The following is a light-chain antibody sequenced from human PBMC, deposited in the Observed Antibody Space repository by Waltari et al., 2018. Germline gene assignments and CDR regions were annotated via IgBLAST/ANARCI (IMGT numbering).Light chain of an antibody. J-gene: IGKJ4*01. CDR1: QSISSW. CDR2: KAS. V-gene: IGKV1-5*03. Sequence: DIQMTQSPSTLSASVGDRVTITCRASQSISSWVSWDQQKPGKAPKLLIYKASTLESGVPSRVSGSGSGTEFTLTISSLQPDDFATYYCQQYNSYVLTFGGGTKVEIK. CDR3: QQYNSYVLT.